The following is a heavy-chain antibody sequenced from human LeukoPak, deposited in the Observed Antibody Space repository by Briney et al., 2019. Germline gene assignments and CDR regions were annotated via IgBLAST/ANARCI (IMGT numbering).Heavy chain of an antibody. CDR1: GGSISNDDYY. Sequence: PSETLSLTCTVSGGSISNDDYYWTWIRPSPGKGLEWIGYIFYRGSTYYNPSLKSRLTISVDTFKNQFSMKLTSVTAADTAIYFCARDQRSSGSNIFDYWGQGTLVTVSS. D-gene: IGHD1-26*01. CDR2: IFYRGST. J-gene: IGHJ4*02. V-gene: IGHV4-30-4*01. CDR3: ARDQRSSGSNIFDY.